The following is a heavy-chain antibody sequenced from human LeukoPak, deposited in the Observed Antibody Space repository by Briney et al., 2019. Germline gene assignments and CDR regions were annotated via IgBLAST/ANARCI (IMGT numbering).Heavy chain of an antibody. CDR2: INHSGST. J-gene: IGHJ4*02. CDR3: ARTRKWLATFDY. D-gene: IGHD6-19*01. Sequence: PSETLSLTCTVSGGSISSSSYYWGWIRQPPGKGLEWIGEINHSGSTNYNPSLKSRVTIAVDTSKNQFSLKLSSVAAADTAVYYCARTRKWLATFDYWGQGTLVTVSS. CDR1: GGSISSSSYY. V-gene: IGHV4-39*07.